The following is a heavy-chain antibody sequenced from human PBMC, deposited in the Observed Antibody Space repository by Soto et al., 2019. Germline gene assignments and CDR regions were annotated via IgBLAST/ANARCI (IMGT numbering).Heavy chain of an antibody. J-gene: IGHJ4*02. D-gene: IGHD6-19*01. CDR1: GFTFSSYG. V-gene: IGHV3-33*01. CDR2: IWYDGSNK. Sequence: QVQLVESGGGVVQPGRSLRLSCAASGFTFSSYGMHWVRQAPGKGLEGVAVIWYDGSNKYYADSVKGRFTISRDNSKNTLYLQMNSLRAEDTAVYYCARDVSIAVAGIFDYWGQGTLVTVSS. CDR3: ARDVSIAVAGIFDY.